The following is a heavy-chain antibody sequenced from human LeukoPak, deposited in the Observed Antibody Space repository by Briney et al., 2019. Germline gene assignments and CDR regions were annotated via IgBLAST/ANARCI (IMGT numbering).Heavy chain of an antibody. D-gene: IGHD3-22*01. V-gene: IGHV3-23*01. J-gene: IGHJ4*02. CDR2: ISGSGGTT. CDR1: GFTFSSYA. CDR3: AKREYDSGGYMMGY. Sequence: GGSLRLSCAASGFTFSSYAMTWVRQAPGKGVEWVSGISGSGGTTYYAHSVKGRFTISRDNSNHTLYLQMTSLRAEDTAVYYCAKREYDSGGYMMGYWGQGTLVIVSS.